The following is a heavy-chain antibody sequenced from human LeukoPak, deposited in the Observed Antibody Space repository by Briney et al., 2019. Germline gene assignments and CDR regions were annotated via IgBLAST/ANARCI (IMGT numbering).Heavy chain of an antibody. J-gene: IGHJ3*02. CDR2: IYTSGST. CDR3: ARGRQLERRPPHI. D-gene: IGHD1-1*01. Sequence: PSQTLSLTCSVSGDSPSSGNYYWSWIRQPAGKGLEWIGKIYTSGSTDYNPSLKSRVTISVDTSKKQFSLKLTSVTAADTAVYYCARGRQLERRPPHIWGQGTMVTVSS. V-gene: IGHV4-61*09. CDR1: GDSPSSGNYY.